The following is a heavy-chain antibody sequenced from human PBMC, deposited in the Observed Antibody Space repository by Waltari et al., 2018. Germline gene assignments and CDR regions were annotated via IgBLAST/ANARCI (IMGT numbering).Heavy chain of an antibody. V-gene: IGHV1-24*01. CDR3: ATDRSSSSRGYYYYYGMDV. J-gene: IGHJ6*02. D-gene: IGHD6-6*01. Sequence: QVQLVQSGAEVKKPGASVQVSCKVSGYTLTELSMHWVRQAPGKGLEWMGGVDPEDGETSYAQKFQGRVTMTEDTSTDTAYMERSSLRSEDTAVYYCATDRSSSSRGYYYYYGMDVWGQGTTVTVSS. CDR2: VDPEDGET. CDR1: GYTLTELS.